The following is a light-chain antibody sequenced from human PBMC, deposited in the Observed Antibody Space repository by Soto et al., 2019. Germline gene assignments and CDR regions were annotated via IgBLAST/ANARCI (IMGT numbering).Light chain of an antibody. CDR2: GAS. CDR1: QSVNSNY. CDR3: QQCGGSPLYT. J-gene: IGKJ2*01. V-gene: IGKV3-20*01. Sequence: EIVLTQSPGTLSLSPGERATLSCRASQSVNSNYLAWYQQKPCQATRLLIYGASNRAPGIADRFTGSGSGTDFTLTISRLEPVDFALYYCQQCGGSPLYTFGQGTKLEIK.